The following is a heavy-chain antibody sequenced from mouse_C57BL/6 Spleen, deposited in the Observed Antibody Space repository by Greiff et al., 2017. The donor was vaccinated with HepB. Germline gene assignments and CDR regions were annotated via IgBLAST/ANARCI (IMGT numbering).Heavy chain of an antibody. J-gene: IGHJ2*01. D-gene: IGHD1-1*01. CDR2: FYPGSGSI. CDR3: ARHEGITTVEGDYFDY. CDR1: GYTFTEYT. V-gene: IGHV1-62-2*01. Sequence: VQLKESGAELVKPGASVKLSCKASGYTFTEYTIHWVKQRSGQGLEWIGWFYPGSGSIKYNEKFKDKATLTADKSSSTVYMELSRLTSEDSAVYFCARHEGITTVEGDYFDYWGQGTTLTVSS.